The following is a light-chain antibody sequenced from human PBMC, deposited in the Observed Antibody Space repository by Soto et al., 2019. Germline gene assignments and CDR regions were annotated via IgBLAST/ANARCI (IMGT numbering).Light chain of an antibody. CDR2: AAS. V-gene: IGKV3-15*01. J-gene: IGKJ5*01. Sequence: EIVMTQSPVTLSVSPGERVTLSCRASQSVSNNLAWYQQKSGQAPRLLIYAASTRVTGIPARFSGSGSGTEFALTISSLQSEDFAIYYCQQYNNWPAVTFGQGTRLDIK. CDR3: QQYNNWPAVT. CDR1: QSVSNN.